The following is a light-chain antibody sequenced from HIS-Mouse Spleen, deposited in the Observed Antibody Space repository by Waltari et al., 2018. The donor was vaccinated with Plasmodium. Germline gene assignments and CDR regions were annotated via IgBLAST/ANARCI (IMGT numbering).Light chain of an antibody. CDR2: EDS. CDR1: ALPNKY. J-gene: IGLJ3*02. Sequence: SYELTQPPSVSVSPGQTARITCSGHALPNKYAYWYQQKSGQAPVLGIYEDSKRPSGIPERFSGSSSGTMATLTISGAQVEDEADYYCYSTDSSGNHRVFGGGTKLTVL. V-gene: IGLV3-10*01. CDR3: YSTDSSGNHRV.